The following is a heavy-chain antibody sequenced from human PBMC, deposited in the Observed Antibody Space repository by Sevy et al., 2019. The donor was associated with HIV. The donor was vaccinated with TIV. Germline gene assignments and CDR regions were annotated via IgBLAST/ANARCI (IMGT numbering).Heavy chain of an antibody. D-gene: IGHD2-8*02. Sequence: ASVKVSCKASGYRFTSYHITWVRQAPGQGLEWMGWIAGYNDDTNYAQNFQGRVSMAKDTSKSTAYMELRSLTSDATAVYYCGRGRATNTGSYFFDHWAQGTLVTVSS. CDR2: IAGYNDDT. J-gene: IGHJ4*02. V-gene: IGHV1-18*01. CDR1: GYRFTSYH. CDR3: GRGRATNTGSYFFDH.